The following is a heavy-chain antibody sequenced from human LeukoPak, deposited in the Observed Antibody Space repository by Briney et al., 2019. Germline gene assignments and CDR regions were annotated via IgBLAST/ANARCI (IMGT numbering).Heavy chain of an antibody. J-gene: IGHJ4*02. V-gene: IGHV3-21*01. CDR1: GFTFSSYS. D-gene: IGHD6-19*01. CDR3: ASGLLVDSGWYYFDY. Sequence: GGSLRLSCAASGFTFSSYSMNWVRQAPGKGLEWVSSISSSSSYIYYADSVKGRFTISRDNAKNSLYLQMNSLRAEDTAVYYCASGLLVDSGWYYFDYWGQGTLVTVSS. CDR2: ISSSSSYI.